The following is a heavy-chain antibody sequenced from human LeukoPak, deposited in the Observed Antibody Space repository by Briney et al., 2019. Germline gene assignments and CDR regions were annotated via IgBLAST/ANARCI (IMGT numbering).Heavy chain of an antibody. Sequence: PGGTLRLSCAASGFIVNSNYMNWVRQAPGKGLEWVSVLYSDDTTYYADSVKGRFTISRDNSKNTLYLQMNNLRAEDTAVCYCARGGGYYAIDYWGQGTLVTVSS. CDR3: ARGGGYYAIDY. V-gene: IGHV3-53*01. J-gene: IGHJ4*02. CDR2: LYSDDTT. D-gene: IGHD1-26*01. CDR1: GFIVNSNY.